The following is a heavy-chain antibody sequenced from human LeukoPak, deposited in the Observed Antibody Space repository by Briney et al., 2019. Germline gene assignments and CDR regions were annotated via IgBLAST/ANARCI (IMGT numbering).Heavy chain of an antibody. D-gene: IGHD5-24*01. CDR1: GYTFTNYY. CDR2: SNLGGDNT. CDR3: ARIRDGYNDAYDI. V-gene: IGHV1-46*01. J-gene: IGHJ3*02. Sequence: ASVKVSCKASGYTFTNYYIHWVRQAPGQGLEWMGLSNLGGDNTNYADNFQGRVTMTRDTSVSTVYMELSSLRSEDTAIYYCARIRDGYNDAYDIWGQGTVVTVPS.